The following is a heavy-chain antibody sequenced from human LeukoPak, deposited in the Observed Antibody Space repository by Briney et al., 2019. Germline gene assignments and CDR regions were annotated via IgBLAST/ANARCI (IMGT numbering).Heavy chain of an antibody. CDR3: ARQHGGAAAGKRGYYYYGMDV. CDR1: GGTFSSYA. D-gene: IGHD6-13*01. Sequence: SVKASCKASGGTFSSYAISWVRQAPGQGLEWMGGIIPIFGTANYAQKFQGRVTITADESTSTAYMELSSLRSEDTAVYYCARQHGGAAAGKRGYYYYGMDVWGQGTTVTVSS. V-gene: IGHV1-69*01. CDR2: IIPIFGTA. J-gene: IGHJ6*02.